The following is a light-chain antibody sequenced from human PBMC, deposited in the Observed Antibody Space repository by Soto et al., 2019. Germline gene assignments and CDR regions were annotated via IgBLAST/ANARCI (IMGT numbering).Light chain of an antibody. V-gene: IGLV2-8*01. CDR2: EVS. CDR1: SSDVGGYNY. Sequence: QSALTQPPSASGSPGQSVTISWTGTSSDVGGYNYVSWYQQHPGKAPKLMIYEVSKRPSGVPDRFSGSKSGNTASLTVSGLQAEDEADYYCSSYAGSNNFEVFGTGTKLTVL. CDR3: SSYAGSNNFEV. J-gene: IGLJ1*01.